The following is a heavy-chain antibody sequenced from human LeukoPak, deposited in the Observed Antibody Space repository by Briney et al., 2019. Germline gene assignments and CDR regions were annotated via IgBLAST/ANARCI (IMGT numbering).Heavy chain of an antibody. D-gene: IGHD4-23*01. CDR3: ARGRPHGNDY. Sequence: PGGSLRLSCSASGFTFKSYAMHWVRQAPGKGLVWVSRIASDGSSTTYADSVKGRFSISRDNAKNTLYLQMNSLRVEDTAVYYCARGRPHGNDYWGQGTLVTVSS. J-gene: IGHJ4*02. CDR1: GFTFKSYA. V-gene: IGHV3-74*01. CDR2: IASDGSST.